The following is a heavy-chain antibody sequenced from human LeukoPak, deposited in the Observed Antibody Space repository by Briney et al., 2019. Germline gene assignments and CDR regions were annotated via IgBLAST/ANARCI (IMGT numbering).Heavy chain of an antibody. J-gene: IGHJ4*02. V-gene: IGHV1-2*02. D-gene: IGHD3-10*01. CDR3: ASLTPMVRGVTLAGY. Sequence: GASMKVSCKASGYTFTGYYMHWVRQAPGQGLEWMGWINPNSGGTNYAQKFQGRVTMTRDTSISTAYMELSRLRSDDTAVYYCASLTPMVRGVTLAGYWGQGTLVTVSS. CDR2: INPNSGGT. CDR1: GYTFTGYY.